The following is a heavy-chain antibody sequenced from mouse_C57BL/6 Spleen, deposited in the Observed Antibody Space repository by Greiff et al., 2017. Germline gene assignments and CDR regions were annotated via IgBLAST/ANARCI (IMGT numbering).Heavy chain of an antibody. CDR3: ARGAPYYGSSYGYFDV. D-gene: IGHD1-1*01. V-gene: IGHV1-47*01. J-gene: IGHJ1*03. CDR2: FHPYNDDT. CDR1: GYTFTTYP. Sequence: QVQLKQSGAELVKPGASVKMSCKASGYTFTTYPIEWMKQNHGKSLAWIGNFHPYNDDTTYNEKFKGKATLTVEKSSSTVYLELSRLTSDDSAVYYGARGAPYYGSSYGYFDVWGTGTTVTVSS.